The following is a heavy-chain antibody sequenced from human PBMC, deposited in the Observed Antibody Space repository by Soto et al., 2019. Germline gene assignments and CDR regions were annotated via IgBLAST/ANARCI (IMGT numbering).Heavy chain of an antibody. CDR1: GGSISSGGYY. J-gene: IGHJ3*02. Sequence: QVQLQESGPGLVKPSQTLSLTCTVSGGSISSGGYYWSWIRQHPGKGLEWIGYIYYSGSTYYNPSLKSRVTIPIATSKNPFSLKLSSVTAADTAVYYCARDGYLGSLQETKLLYTNQDAFDIWGQGTMVTVSS. V-gene: IGHV4-31*03. CDR3: ARDGYLGSLQETKLLYTNQDAFDI. CDR2: IYYSGST. D-gene: IGHD2-2*02.